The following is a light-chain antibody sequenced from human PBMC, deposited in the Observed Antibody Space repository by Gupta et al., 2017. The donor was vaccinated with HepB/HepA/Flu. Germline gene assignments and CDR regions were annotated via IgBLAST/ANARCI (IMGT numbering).Light chain of an antibody. CDR2: GAS. V-gene: IGKV3-20*01. CDR1: QSVGNNS. CDR3: QYYGDSPT. J-gene: IGKJ1*01. Sequence: LTQSPGSLSLSPGERATLSCWASQSVGNNSVAWYQQLPVQAPGLLIYGASNMAPGIAARFRCRGVGTDFTLTISIPEAEDFAAYYLQYYGDSPTFGQGTKVEV.